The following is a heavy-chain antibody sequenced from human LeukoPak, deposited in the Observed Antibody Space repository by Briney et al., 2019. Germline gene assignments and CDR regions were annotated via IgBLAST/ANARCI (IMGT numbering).Heavy chain of an antibody. D-gene: IGHD3-22*01. Sequence: GGSLRLSCAASGFTFSIYWMSWVRQAPGKGLEWVSSISGSGGSTYYADSVKGRFTISRDNSENTLYLQVNSLRAEDTAVYYCAKDRADYFDSGGFDYWGQGTLVTVSS. CDR2: ISGSGGST. J-gene: IGHJ4*02. V-gene: IGHV3-23*01. CDR1: GFTFSIYW. CDR3: AKDRADYFDSGGFDY.